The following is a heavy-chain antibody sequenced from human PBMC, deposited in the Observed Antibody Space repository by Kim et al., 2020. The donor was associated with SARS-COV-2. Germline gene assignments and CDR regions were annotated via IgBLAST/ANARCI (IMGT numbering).Heavy chain of an antibody. CDR2: IRSKANSYAT. V-gene: IGHV3-73*01. J-gene: IGHJ3*02. Sequence: GGSLRLSCAASGFIFSGSAMHWVRQASGKGLEWVGRIRSKANSYATAYAASVKGRFTISRDDSKTTTYLQMNSLKTEDTALYYCTLFPGTTLSFWEAFD. CDR3: TLFPGTTLSFWEAFD. CDR1: GFIFSGSA. D-gene: IGHD1-1*01.